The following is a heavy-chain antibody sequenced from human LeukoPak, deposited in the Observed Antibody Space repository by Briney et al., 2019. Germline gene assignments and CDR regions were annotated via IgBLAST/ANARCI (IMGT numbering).Heavy chain of an antibody. Sequence: GGSLRLSCAASGFTSRYYWMSWVRQTPGKGLERVANIKPDGSEKDYVDSVKGRFTISRDNAKNSLYLQMDSLRAEDTAVYYCAREDMWAFDIWGQGTMVTVSS. V-gene: IGHV3-7*01. D-gene: IGHD2-15*01. CDR2: IKPDGSEK. CDR3: AREDMWAFDI. CDR1: GFTSRYYW. J-gene: IGHJ3*02.